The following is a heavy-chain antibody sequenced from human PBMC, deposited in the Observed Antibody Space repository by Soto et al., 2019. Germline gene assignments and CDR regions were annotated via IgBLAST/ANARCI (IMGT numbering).Heavy chain of an antibody. CDR3: ARSGRGEILWEFDP. CDR1: GYIFSNYY. Sequence: ASVKVSCKASGYIFSNYYMHWVRQAPGQGLEWMGIINPSGGSTSYAQKFRGRVTMTRDTSTSTVYMELSSLRSEDTAVYYCARSGRGEILWEFDPWGQGTLVTVSS. J-gene: IGHJ5*02. V-gene: IGHV1-46*01. CDR2: INPSGGST. D-gene: IGHD2-21*01.